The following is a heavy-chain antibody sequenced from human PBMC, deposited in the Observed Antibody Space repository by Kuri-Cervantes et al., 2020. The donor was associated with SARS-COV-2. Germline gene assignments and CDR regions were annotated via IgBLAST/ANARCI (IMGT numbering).Heavy chain of an antibody. CDR3: ARDLSDSSTPPHDP. D-gene: IGHD2-2*01. V-gene: IGHV3-30*03. Sequence: GGSLRLSCAVSGFTFTSHAMHWVRQAPGKGLEWVALISYDGSNKFYADSVRGRFTISRGNAKNSLYLQMNSLRAEDTALYYCARDLSDSSTPPHDPWGQGTLVTVSS. CDR1: GFTFTSHA. J-gene: IGHJ5*02. CDR2: ISYDGSNK.